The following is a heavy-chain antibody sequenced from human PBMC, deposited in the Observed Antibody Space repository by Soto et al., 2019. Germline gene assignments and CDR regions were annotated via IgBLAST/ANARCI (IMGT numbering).Heavy chain of an antibody. CDR3: ARDLPTMDV. CDR2: IRAYNGNT. CDR1: GYTFTSYG. J-gene: IGHJ6*02. Sequence: QVQLVQSGAEVKKPGASVKVSCKASGYTFTSYGISWVRQAPGQGLEWMGWIRAYNGNTNNAQKLQGRVTMTTATTTSRAYMQLRSLGSGDTAVYYCARDLPTMDVWGQGTTVNVSS. V-gene: IGHV1-18*01.